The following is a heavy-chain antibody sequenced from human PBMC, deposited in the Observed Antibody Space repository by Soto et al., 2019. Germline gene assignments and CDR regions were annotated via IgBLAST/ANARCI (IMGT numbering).Heavy chain of an antibody. V-gene: IGHV1-3*05. CDR1: GYTFTSYA. J-gene: IGHJ4*02. CDR3: ARSIVVVTALDY. Sequence: QVQLVQSGAEEKKPGASVKVSCKASGYTFTSYAMHWVRQAAGQRLEWMGWMNDGNGNTKYSQKFQGRVTITRDTSASTAYMELSSLRSEDTAVYYCARSIVVVTALDYWGQGTLVTVSS. D-gene: IGHD2-21*02. CDR2: MNDGNGNT.